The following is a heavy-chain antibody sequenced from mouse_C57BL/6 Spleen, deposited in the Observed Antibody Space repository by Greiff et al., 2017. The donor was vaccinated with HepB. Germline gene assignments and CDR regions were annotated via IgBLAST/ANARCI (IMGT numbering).Heavy chain of an antibody. D-gene: IGHD3-3*01. Sequence: QVQLKQPGAELVRPGSSVKLSCKASGYTFTSYWMDWVKQRPGQGLEWIGNIYPSDSETHYNQKFKDKATLTVDKSSSTAYMQLSSLTSEDSAVYYCARGLGYFDYWGQGTTLTVSS. CDR3: ARGLGYFDY. CDR2: IYPSDSET. J-gene: IGHJ2*01. CDR1: GYTFTSYW. V-gene: IGHV1-61*01.